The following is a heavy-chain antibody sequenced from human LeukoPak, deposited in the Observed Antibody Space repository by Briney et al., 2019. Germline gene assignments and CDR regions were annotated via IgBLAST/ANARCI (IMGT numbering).Heavy chain of an antibody. J-gene: IGHJ5*02. CDR3: ARGVGLAAAGPNWFDP. D-gene: IGHD6-13*01. Sequence: ASVKVSCKASGYTFTSYDINWVRQATGQGLEWMGWITSYNGNTNYAQKLHGRVTMTTDTSTSTAYMELRRLTSDDTAVYYCARGVGLAAAGPNWFDPWGQGTLVTVS. CDR1: GYTFTSYD. CDR2: ITSYNGNT. V-gene: IGHV1-18*01.